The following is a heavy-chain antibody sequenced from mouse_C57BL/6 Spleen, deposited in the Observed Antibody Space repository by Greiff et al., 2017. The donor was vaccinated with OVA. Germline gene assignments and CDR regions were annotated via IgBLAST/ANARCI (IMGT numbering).Heavy chain of an antibody. CDR2: IYPSDSET. D-gene: IGHD1-1*01. CDR1: GYTFTSYW. V-gene: IGHV1-61*01. J-gene: IGHJ1*03. CDR3: ARSDYGSSYWYFDV. Sequence: QVQLKQPGAELVRPGSSVKLSCKASGYTFTSYWMDWVKQRPGQGLEWIGNIYPSDSETHYNQKFKDKATLTVDKSSSTAYMQLSSLTSEDSAVYYCARSDYGSSYWYFDVWGTGTTVTVSS.